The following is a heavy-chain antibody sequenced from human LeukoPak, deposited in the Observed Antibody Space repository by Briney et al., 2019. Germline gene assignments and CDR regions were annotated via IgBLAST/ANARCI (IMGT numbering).Heavy chain of an antibody. D-gene: IGHD4-17*01. CDR3: AKRPSDYGDYVTYFDY. J-gene: IGHJ4*02. CDR2: ISDDGRNK. Sequence: GGSLRLSCAASGFSFISYGMHWVRQAPGKGLEWVGVISDDGRNKKYADSVKGRFTISRDNSKDTLYLQMNSLRDEDTAVYYCAKRPSDYGDYVTYFDYWGQGTLVTISS. V-gene: IGHV3-30*18. CDR1: GFSFISYG.